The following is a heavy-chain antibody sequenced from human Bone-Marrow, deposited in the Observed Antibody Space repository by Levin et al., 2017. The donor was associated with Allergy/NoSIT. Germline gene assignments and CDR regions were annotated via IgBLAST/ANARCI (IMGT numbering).Heavy chain of an antibody. CDR2: IYYSGST. J-gene: IGHJ4*02. CDR1: GGSISSGGYY. D-gene: IGHD2/OR15-2a*01. Sequence: SSETLSLTCTVSGGSISSGGYYWSWIRQHPGKGLEWIGYIYYSGSTYYNPSLTSRVTISVDTSKNQFSLKLISVTAADTALYYCVSAASMIDYWGQGTLVTVSS. V-gene: IGHV4-31*03. CDR3: VSAASMIDY.